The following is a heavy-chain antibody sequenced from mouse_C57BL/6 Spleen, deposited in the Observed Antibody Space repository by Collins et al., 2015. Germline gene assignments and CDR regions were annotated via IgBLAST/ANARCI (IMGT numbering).Heavy chain of an antibody. Sequence: QVQLKQSGAELVKPGASVKISCKASGYTFTDYYINWVKQRPEQGLEWIGKIGPGSGNIYYNEKFKDKATLTADKPSSTTDMHLSSLTSEDSAVYFCATFAHWGQGTLVTVSA. V-gene: IGHV1-77*01. J-gene: IGHJ3*01. CDR1: GYTFTDYY. CDR3: ATFAH. CDR2: IGPGSGNI.